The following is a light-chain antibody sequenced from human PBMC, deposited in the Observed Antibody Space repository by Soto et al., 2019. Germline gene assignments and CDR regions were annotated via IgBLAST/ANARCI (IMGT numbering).Light chain of an antibody. CDR2: DAS. Sequence: DLQLTQSPSTSSASVGDRVTVTCRASQSIMRWLAWYQQKPGKAPELLIYDASSLNRGVPSRFSGSGSGTDFTLTISRLQPDDFATYYCHQYNSYPRTFGQGTKVDIK. CDR3: HQYNSYPRT. J-gene: IGKJ1*01. CDR1: QSIMRW. V-gene: IGKV1-5*01.